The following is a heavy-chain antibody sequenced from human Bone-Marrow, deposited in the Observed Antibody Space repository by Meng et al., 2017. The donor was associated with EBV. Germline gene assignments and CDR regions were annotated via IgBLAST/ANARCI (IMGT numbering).Heavy chain of an antibody. J-gene: IGHJ4*02. CDR3: ARQGRYYDYIWGSYRPEGFNS. CDR2: IYYSEST. Sequence: QLQLQESGPGLVKPSETLSLTCTVHGCPISRSSYYWGWIRQPPGKGLEWIGSIYYSESTYYNPSLKSRVTIFVGTSKNQFSLKLSSVTAADTAVYYCARQGRYYDYIWGSYRPEGFNSWGQGTLVTVSS. V-gene: IGHV4-39*01. CDR1: GCPISRSSYY. D-gene: IGHD3-16*02.